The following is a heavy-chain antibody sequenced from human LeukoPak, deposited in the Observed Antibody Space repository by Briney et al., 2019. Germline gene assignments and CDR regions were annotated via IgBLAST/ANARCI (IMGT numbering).Heavy chain of an antibody. Sequence: GASLQISCKGSGYSFTSYWIGWVRQMPGKGLEWMGIIYPGDSDTRYSPSFQGQVTISADKSISTAYLQWSSLKASDTAMYYCARTSSFGFRYFDYWGQGTLVTVSS. V-gene: IGHV5-51*01. CDR1: GYSFTSYW. D-gene: IGHD2/OR15-2a*01. CDR2: IYPGDSDT. J-gene: IGHJ4*02. CDR3: ARTSSFGFRYFDY.